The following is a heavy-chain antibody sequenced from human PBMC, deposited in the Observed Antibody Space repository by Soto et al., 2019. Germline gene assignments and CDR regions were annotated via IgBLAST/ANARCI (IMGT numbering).Heavy chain of an antibody. CDR3: AREGSSSSDAFDI. CDR2: IWYDGSNK. J-gene: IGHJ3*02. CDR1: GFTFSSYG. D-gene: IGHD6-6*01. Sequence: GGSLRLSCAASGFTFSSYGMHWVRQAPGKGLEWVAVIWYDGSNKYYADSVKGRFTISRDNSKNTLYLQMNSLRAEDTAVYYCAREGSSSSDAFDIWGQGTMVTVSS. V-gene: IGHV3-33*01.